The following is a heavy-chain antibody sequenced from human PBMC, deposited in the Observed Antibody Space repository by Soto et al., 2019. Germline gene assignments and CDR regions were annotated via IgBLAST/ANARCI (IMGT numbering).Heavy chain of an antibody. V-gene: IGHV4-59*01. CDR2: IYYSGST. CDR3: ARLAVVAAAGDYYYYGMDV. D-gene: IGHD6-13*01. CDR1: GGSISSYY. J-gene: IGHJ6*02. Sequence: ETLSLTCTVSGGSISSYYWSWIRQPPGKGLEWIGYIYYSGSTNYNPSLKSRVTISVDTSKNQFSLKLSSVTAADTAVYYCARLAVVAAAGDYYYYGMDVWGQGTTVTVSS.